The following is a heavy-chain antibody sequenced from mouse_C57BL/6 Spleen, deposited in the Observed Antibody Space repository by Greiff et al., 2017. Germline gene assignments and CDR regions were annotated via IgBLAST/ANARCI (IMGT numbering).Heavy chain of an antibody. CDR1: GYTFTSYR. CDR2: IDPSDSET. CDR3: ARRRGDYYGSSYGYFDV. D-gene: IGHD1-1*01. Sequence: QVQLQQPGAELVRPGSSVKLSCKASGYTFTSYRMHWVKQRPIQGLEWIGNIDPSDSETHYNQKFKDKATLTVDKSSSTAYMQLSSLTSEDSAVYYCARRRGDYYGSSYGYFDVWGTGTTVTVSS. V-gene: IGHV1-52*01. J-gene: IGHJ1*03.